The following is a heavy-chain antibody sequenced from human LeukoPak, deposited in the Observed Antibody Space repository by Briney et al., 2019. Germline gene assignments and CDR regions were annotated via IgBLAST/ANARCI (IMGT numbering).Heavy chain of an antibody. V-gene: IGHV3-48*02. Sequence: PGRSLRLSCAASGFXFSSYGMHWVRQAPGKGREWLSNMSSSSSTIYYADPVKGRCTISRDNAKNSLYLQMNSLRDEDTAVYYCASSQTRITPDYWGQGTLVTVSS. CDR3: ASSQTRITPDY. CDR2: MSSSSSTI. J-gene: IGHJ4*02. CDR1: GFXFSSYG. D-gene: IGHD3-10*01.